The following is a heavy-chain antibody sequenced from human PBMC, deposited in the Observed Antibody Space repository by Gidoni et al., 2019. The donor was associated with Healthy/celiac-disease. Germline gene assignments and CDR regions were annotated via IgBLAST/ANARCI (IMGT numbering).Heavy chain of an antibody. D-gene: IGHD6-13*01. CDR1: GGTFSSYA. CDR3: ARDMRSLNGDYSSSWPIDY. CDR2: IIPILGIA. V-gene: IGHV1-69*04. J-gene: IGHJ4*02. Sequence: QVQLVQSGAEVKKPGSSVKVSCKASGGTFSSYAISWVRQAPGQGLEWMGRIIPILGIANYAQKFQGRVTITADKSTSTAYMELSSLRSEDTAVYYCARDMRSLNGDYSSSWPIDYWGQGTLVTVSS.